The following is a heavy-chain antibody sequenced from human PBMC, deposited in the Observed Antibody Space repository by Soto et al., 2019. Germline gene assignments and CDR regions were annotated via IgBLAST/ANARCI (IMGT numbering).Heavy chain of an antibody. CDR3: AIPIVWGNSLVGFYYYYLDV. J-gene: IGHJ6*03. D-gene: IGHD3-16*01. CDR2: IYPGDSDT. Sequence: GESLKISCKGSGYSFTSYWIGWVRQMPGKGLEWMGIIYPGDSDTRYSPSFQGQVTISADKSVSTAYLQWSSLKASDTAMYFCAIPIVWGNSLVGFYYYYLDVWGKGTTVTVSS. CDR1: GYSFTSYW. V-gene: IGHV5-51*01.